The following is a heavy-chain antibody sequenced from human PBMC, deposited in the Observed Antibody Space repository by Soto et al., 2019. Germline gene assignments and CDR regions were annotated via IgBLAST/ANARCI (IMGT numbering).Heavy chain of an antibody. J-gene: IGHJ4*02. CDR2: ISTSGRTI. CDR1: GITYSRYT. D-gene: IGHD3-22*01. CDR3: ATDSGGYYYDY. V-gene: IGHV3-48*02. Sequence: EVQVVESGGGLVQPGGSLRLSCVASGITYSRYTMNWVRQAPGKGLEWVAYISTSGRTIYYADSVNGRFTISRDYAKNSLYLQMNSLRDEDTAMYYCATDSGGYYYDYWGQGTLVTVSS.